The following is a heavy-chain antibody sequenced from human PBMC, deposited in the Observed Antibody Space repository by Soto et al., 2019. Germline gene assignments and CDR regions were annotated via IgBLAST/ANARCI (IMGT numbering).Heavy chain of an antibody. D-gene: IGHD6-6*01. CDR1: GYTFTSYY. CDR2: INPSGGST. CDR3: ATNYPAAGYSGSSAGYYYAMDV. Sequence: ASVKVSCKASGYTFTSYYMHWVRQAPGQGLEWMGIINPSGGSTSYAQKFQGRVTMTRDTSTSTVYMELSSLRSEDTAVYYCATNYPAAGYSGSSAGYYYAMDVWGQGTTVTVSS. J-gene: IGHJ6*02. V-gene: IGHV1-46*01.